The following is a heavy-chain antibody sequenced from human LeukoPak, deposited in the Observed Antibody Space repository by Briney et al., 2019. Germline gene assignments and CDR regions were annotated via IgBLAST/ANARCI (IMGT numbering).Heavy chain of an antibody. CDR1: GFTFSSYA. Sequence: GGSLRLSCAASGFTFSSYAMSWVRQAPGKRLEWVSAISGSGGSTYYADSVKGRFTISRDNSKNTLYLQMNSLRAEDTAVYYCAKDKAIVLMVYAPVFEYWGQGTLVTVSS. CDR2: ISGSGGST. D-gene: IGHD2-8*01. CDR3: AKDKAIVLMVYAPVFEY. V-gene: IGHV3-23*01. J-gene: IGHJ4*02.